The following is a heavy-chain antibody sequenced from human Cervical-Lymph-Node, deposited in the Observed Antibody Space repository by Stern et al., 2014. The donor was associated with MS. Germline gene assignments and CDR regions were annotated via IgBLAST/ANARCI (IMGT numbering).Heavy chain of an antibody. V-gene: IGHV4-31*03. J-gene: IGHJ4*02. CDR1: GGSISSGGYY. CDR3: ARVSYDFWSGYYVFDY. CDR2: IYYSGST. D-gene: IGHD3-3*01. Sequence: QVQLQESGPGLVKPSQTLSLTCTVSGGSISSGGYYWSWIRQHPGKGLEWLGYIYYSGSTYYNPSLKSRVTISVDTSKTQFSLKLSSVTAADTAVYYCARVSYDFWSGYYVFDYWGQGTLVTVSS.